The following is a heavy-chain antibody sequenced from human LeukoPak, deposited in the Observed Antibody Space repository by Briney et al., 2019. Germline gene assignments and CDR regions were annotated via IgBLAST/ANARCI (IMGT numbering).Heavy chain of an antibody. CDR1: GYTFTSYG. J-gene: IGHJ5*02. Sequence: ASVKVSCKASGYTFTSYGISWVRQAPGQGLEWMGWISAYNGNTNYAQKLQGRVTMTTDTSTSTAYMELRSLRSDDTAVYYCAAELDDDILTGYSQPWGQGTLVTVSS. CDR2: ISAYNGNT. V-gene: IGHV1-18*01. CDR3: AAELDDDILTGYSQP. D-gene: IGHD3-9*01.